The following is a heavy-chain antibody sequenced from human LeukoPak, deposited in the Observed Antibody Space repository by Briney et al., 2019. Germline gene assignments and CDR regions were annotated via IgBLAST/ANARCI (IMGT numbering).Heavy chain of an antibody. CDR2: INPDGGNT. J-gene: IGHJ4*02. CDR3: ARVFRRGSSWPFDY. CDR1: GYTFTNSY. D-gene: IGHD6-13*01. V-gene: IGHV1-46*01. Sequence: ASVKVSCKASGYTFTNSYIHWVRQAPGQVLEWMGLINPDGGNTNYAQNFQGRVTLTRDTSTSTVYMELSSLRSDDTAVYYCARVFRRGSSWPFDYWGQGTLVTVSS.